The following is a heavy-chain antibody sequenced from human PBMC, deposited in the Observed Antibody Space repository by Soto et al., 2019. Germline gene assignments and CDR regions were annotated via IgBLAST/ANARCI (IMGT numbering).Heavy chain of an antibody. CDR1: GFTFSSYA. V-gene: IGHV3-23*01. Sequence: GGSLRLSCAASGFTFSSYAMSWVRQAPGKGLEWVSAISGSGGSTYYADSVKGRFTISRDNSKNTLYLQMNSLRAEDTAVYYCAKVYYYGSGSYYSLPYYFDYWGQGTLVTVSS. D-gene: IGHD3-10*01. CDR2: ISGSGGST. J-gene: IGHJ4*02. CDR3: AKVYYYGSGSYYSLPYYFDY.